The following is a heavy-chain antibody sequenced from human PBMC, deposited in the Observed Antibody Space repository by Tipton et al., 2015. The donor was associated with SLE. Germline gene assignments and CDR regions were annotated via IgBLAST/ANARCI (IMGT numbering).Heavy chain of an antibody. CDR3: ARVGDVNVVPSRPYRHFDY. CDR2: IYHTGRT. D-gene: IGHD3-16*02. Sequence: TLSLTCTVSGASIISLNWWTWVRQPPGKGLEWIGEIYHTGRTNYKPSLKSRVIITVDKSKNQFSLNLSSVTAADTAVYYCARVGDVNVVPSRPYRHFDYWGQGFLVTVSS. CDR1: GASIISLNW. V-gene: IGHV4-4*02. J-gene: IGHJ4*02.